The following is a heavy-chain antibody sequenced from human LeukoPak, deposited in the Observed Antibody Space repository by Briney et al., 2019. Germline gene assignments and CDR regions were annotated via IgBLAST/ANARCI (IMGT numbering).Heavy chain of an antibody. D-gene: IGHD2-8*01. CDR1: GFTFNIFT. J-gene: IGHJ4*02. CDR3: ARGSGYCTNGVCYLIDY. V-gene: IGHV3-30*04. CDR2: MSYDGNNK. Sequence: GGSLRLSCAASGFTFNIFTMHWVRQAPGKGLEWVAVMSYDGNNKYYADSVKGRFTLSRDNSKNTLYLEMNSLRAEDTAVYYCARGSGYCTNGVCYLIDYWGQGTLVTVSS.